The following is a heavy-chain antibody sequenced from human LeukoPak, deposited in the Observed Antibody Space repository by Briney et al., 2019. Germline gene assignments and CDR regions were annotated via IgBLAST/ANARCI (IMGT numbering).Heavy chain of an antibody. CDR3: ARHEDYDFWSGYPVGTFDY. J-gene: IGHJ4*02. CDR2: IYHSGST. CDR1: GYSISSGYY. Sequence: SETLSLTCAVSGYSISSGYYWGWIRQPPGQGLEWIGSIYHSGSTYYNPSLKSRVTISVDTSKNQFSLKLSSVTAADTAVYYCARHEDYDFWSGYPVGTFDYWGQGTLVTVSS. V-gene: IGHV4-38-2*01. D-gene: IGHD3-3*01.